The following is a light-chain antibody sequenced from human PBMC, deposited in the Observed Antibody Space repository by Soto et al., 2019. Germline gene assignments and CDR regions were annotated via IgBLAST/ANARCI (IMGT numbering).Light chain of an antibody. CDR1: QSVSSSY. CDR3: QQYGGSPIT. V-gene: IGKV3-20*01. CDR2: GAS. Sequence: EIVLTQSPGTLSLSPGERATLSCRASQSVSSSYLAWYQQKPGQAPRLLIHGASSRATGIPDRISGSGSGTDFTLTISRLELEDFAVYYCQQYGGSPITFGQGTRLEIK. J-gene: IGKJ5*01.